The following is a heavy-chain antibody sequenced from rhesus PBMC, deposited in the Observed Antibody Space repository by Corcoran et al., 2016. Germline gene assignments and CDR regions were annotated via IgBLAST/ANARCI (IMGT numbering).Heavy chain of an antibody. CDR1: GGSFSVYS. CDR2: IRGSSGST. CDR3: ARVSGNYGSGYYTQVAYNSLDV. D-gene: IGHD3-28*01. Sequence: QVQLQESGPGLVKPSETLSLTCPVSGGSFSVYSWGWIRQPPGQGLGWFVYIRGSSGSTDYNPSLKSRVTISTDTSKNQFSLKLSSVTAADTAVYYCARVSGNYGSGYYTQVAYNSLDVWGRGVLVTVSS. J-gene: IGHJ5-2*02. V-gene: IGHV4-165*01.